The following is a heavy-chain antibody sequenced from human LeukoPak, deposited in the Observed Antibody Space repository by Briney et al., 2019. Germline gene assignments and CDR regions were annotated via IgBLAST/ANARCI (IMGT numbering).Heavy chain of an antibody. D-gene: IGHD1-14*01. Sequence: QSGGSLRLSCAASGFTFSSYAMSWVRQAPGKGLEWVSAISGSGGSTYYADSVKGRFTISRDNSKNTLYLQMNSLRAEDTAVYYCARTISYYYYMDVWGKGTTVTVSS. V-gene: IGHV3-23*01. CDR2: ISGSGGST. CDR3: ARTISYYYYMDV. J-gene: IGHJ6*03. CDR1: GFTFSSYA.